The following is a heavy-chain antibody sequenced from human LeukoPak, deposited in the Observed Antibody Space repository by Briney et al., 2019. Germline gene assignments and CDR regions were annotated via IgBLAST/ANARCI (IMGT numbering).Heavy chain of an antibody. D-gene: IGHD3-22*01. CDR1: GGFISSSSYY. CDR2: IYYSGST. CDR3: AGNYYDSSGYSVDWFDP. J-gene: IGHJ5*02. Sequence: SETLSLTCTVSGGFISSSSYYWGWIRQPPGKGLEWIGSIYYSGSTYYNPSLKSRVTISVDTSKNQFSLKLSSVTAADTAVYYCAGNYYDSSGYSVDWFDPWGQGTLVTVSS. V-gene: IGHV4-39*01.